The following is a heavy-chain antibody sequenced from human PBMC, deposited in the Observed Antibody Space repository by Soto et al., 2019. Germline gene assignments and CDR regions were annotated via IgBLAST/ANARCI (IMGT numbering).Heavy chain of an antibody. D-gene: IGHD5-18*01. CDR3: ASDTARVYYGLDV. V-gene: IGHV3-73*01. Sequence: PGGSLRLSCAASGFTLSGSAMHWVRQASGKGLEWVGRIRSKANNYATAYAASVEGRFTISRDDSKNTAHLQMNSLKTEDTAVYYCASDTARVYYGLDVWGLGTTVTV. CDR1: GFTLSGSA. J-gene: IGHJ6*02. CDR2: IRSKANNYAT.